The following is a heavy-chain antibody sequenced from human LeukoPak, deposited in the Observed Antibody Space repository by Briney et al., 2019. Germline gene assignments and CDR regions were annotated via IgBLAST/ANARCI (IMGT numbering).Heavy chain of an antibody. V-gene: IGHV4-30-2*01. Sequence: PSQTLSLTCTVSGGSISSGGYYWSWIRQPPGKGLEWIGYIYHSGSTYYNPSLKSRVTISVDRSKNQFSLKLSSVTAADTAVYYCARGYSSSSDRYFDYWGQGTLVTVSS. CDR1: GGSISSGGYY. J-gene: IGHJ4*02. CDR2: IYHSGST. CDR3: ARGYSSSSDRYFDY. D-gene: IGHD6-6*01.